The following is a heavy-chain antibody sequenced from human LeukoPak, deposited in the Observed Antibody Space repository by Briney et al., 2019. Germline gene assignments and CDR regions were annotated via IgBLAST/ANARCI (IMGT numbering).Heavy chain of an antibody. V-gene: IGHV3-66*02. CDR2: IYSGGST. CDR1: GFTVSSSY. CDR3: SIAVAGAFDY. Sequence: GGSLRLSCAASGFTVSSSYMSWVRQAPGKGLEWVSVIYSGGSTYYADSVKGRFTISRDNSKNTLYLQMNSLRAEDTAVYYCSIAVAGAFDYWGQGTLVTVSS. D-gene: IGHD6-19*01. J-gene: IGHJ4*02.